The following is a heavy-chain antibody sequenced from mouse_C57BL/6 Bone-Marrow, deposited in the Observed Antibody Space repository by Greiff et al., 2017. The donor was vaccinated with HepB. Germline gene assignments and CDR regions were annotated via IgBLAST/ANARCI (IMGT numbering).Heavy chain of an antibody. CDR3: ARSSDPPFDY. J-gene: IGHJ2*01. CDR2: IYPGGGYT. V-gene: IGHV1-63*01. CDR1: GYTFTNYW. Sequence: QVQLQQSGAELVRPGTSVKMSCKASGYTFTNYWIGWAKQRPGHGLEWIGDIYPGGGYTNYNEKFKGKATLTADKYSSTAYMQFSSLTSEDSAIYYCARSSDPPFDYWGQGTTLTVSS.